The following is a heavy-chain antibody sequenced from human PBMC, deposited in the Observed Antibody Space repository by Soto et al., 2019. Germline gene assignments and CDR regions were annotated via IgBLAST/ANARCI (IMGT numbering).Heavy chain of an antibody. V-gene: IGHV4-31*03. CDR2: IYYSGST. CDR1: GASINSGDYY. J-gene: IGHJ6*02. CDR3: AREGFDSGNRYGLDV. Sequence: SETLSLTCTVSGASINSGDYYYNWIRQHPGKGLEWIGYIYYSGSTFYNPSLESRISMSVDTSQNHFSLEMTSVTAADTAVYFCAREGFDSGNRYGLDVWGQGTTVTVSS. D-gene: IGHD6-19*01.